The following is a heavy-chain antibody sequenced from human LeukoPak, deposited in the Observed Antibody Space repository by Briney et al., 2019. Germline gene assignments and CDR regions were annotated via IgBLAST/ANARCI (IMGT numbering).Heavy chain of an antibody. J-gene: IGHJ5*02. V-gene: IGHV3-33*06. CDR3: AKSSSIAAPNWFDP. D-gene: IGHD6-6*01. CDR1: GFTFSSYG. Sequence: GGSLRLSCAASGFTFSSYGMHWVRQAPGKGLEWVAVIWYDGSNKYYADSVKGRFTISRDNSKNTLYLQMNSLRAEDTAVYYCAKSSSIAAPNWFDPWGQGTLVTVSS. CDR2: IWYDGSNK.